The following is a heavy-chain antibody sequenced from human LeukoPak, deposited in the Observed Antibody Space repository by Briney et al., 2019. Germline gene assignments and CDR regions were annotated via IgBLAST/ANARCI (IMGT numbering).Heavy chain of an antibody. CDR2: IDWDDDK. CDR3: ARITPPSCSGGSCPDAFDI. V-gene: IGHV2-70*04. CDR1: GFSLSTSGMR. Sequence: SGPTLVNPTQTLTLTCTFSGFSLSTSGMRVSWIRQPPGKALEWLARIDWDDDKFYSTSLKTRLTISKDTSKNQVVLTMTNMDPVDTATYYCARITPPSCSGGSCPDAFDIWGQGTMVTVSS. D-gene: IGHD2-15*01. J-gene: IGHJ3*02.